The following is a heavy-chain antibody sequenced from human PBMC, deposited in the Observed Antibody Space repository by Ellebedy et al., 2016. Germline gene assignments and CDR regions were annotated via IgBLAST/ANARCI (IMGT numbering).Heavy chain of an antibody. D-gene: IGHD2/OR15-2a*01. V-gene: IGHV4-31*03. CDR2: IYYSGST. J-gene: IGHJ5*02. CDR3: ARERGGTTASRPIDP. Sequence: SETLSLTCTVSGGSISSGGYYWSWIRQHPGKGLEWIGYIYYSGSTYYNPSLKSRVTISVDTSKNQFSLKLSSVTAADTAVYYCARERGGTTASRPIDPWGQGTLVTVSS. CDR1: GGSISSGGYY.